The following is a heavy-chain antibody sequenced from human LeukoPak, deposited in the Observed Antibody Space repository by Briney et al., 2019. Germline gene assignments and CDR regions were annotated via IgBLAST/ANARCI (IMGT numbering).Heavy chain of an antibody. CDR2: ISYDGSNK. V-gene: IGHV3-30*06. CDR3: ARDRLRYSSGWYISGIDY. J-gene: IGHJ4*02. Sequence: GGSLRLSCAASGFTFSTYAMHWVRQAPGKGLEWVAVISYDGSNKYYADSVKGRFTISRDNSKNTLYLQMNSLRAEDTAVYYCARDRLRYSSGWYISGIDYWGQGTLVTVSS. D-gene: IGHD6-19*01. CDR1: GFTFSTYA.